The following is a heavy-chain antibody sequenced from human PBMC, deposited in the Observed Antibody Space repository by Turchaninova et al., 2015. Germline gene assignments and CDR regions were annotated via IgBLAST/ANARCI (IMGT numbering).Heavy chain of an antibody. CDR3: ARTISSSYPGALDY. V-gene: IGHV5-51*03. CDR2: IYPGYSDT. Sequence: EVQLVQSGEEGKRPGESLKSSLKGVGYSFTSDWIGGVRQKPGKGLEWMGIIYPGYSDTRYSPSFQGQVTISADKSISTAYLQWSSLKASDTAMYYCARTISSSYPGALDYWGQGTLVTVSA. J-gene: IGHJ4*02. D-gene: IGHD3-22*01. CDR1: GYSFTSDW.